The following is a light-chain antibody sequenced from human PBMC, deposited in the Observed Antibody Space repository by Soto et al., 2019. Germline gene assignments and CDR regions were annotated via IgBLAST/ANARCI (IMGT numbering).Light chain of an antibody. Sequence: QSVLTQAPSWSVVPGQRVTISCTGNSSNIGAGYDVHWYQQLPGTAPKLLIYGNNNRPSGVPDRFSGSKSGTSASLAVTGLQAEDEADYYCQSYATGLSVLYVFGTGTKVTV. V-gene: IGLV1-40*01. CDR3: QSYATGLSVLYV. CDR2: GNN. CDR1: SSNIGAGYD. J-gene: IGLJ1*01.